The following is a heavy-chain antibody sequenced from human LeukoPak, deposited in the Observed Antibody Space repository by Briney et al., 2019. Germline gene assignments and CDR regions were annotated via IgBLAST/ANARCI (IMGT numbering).Heavy chain of an antibody. CDR1: GFSLSANH. V-gene: IGHV3-69-1*01. Sequence: GGSLRLSCAASGFSLSANHMNWVRQAPGKGLEWVSCLEISGTIYYAGSVKGRFTVSRDNAENSLYLQMNSLRAEDTAVYYCAKGMFGYLGGLYWDFDLWGRGTLVTVSS. D-gene: IGHD3-22*01. J-gene: IGHJ2*01. CDR2: LEISGTI. CDR3: AKGMFGYLGGLYWDFDL.